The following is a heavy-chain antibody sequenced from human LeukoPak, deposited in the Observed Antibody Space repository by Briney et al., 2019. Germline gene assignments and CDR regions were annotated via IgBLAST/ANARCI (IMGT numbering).Heavy chain of an antibody. CDR1: GGSFSGYY. J-gene: IGHJ4*02. CDR2: INHSGSN. CDR3: ARHGFPYYGSGSYYLY. D-gene: IGHD3-10*01. Sequence: PSETLSLTCAVYGGSFSGYYWSWVRQPPGKGLEWIGEINHSGSNKYNPSLTRGGTISVNTYKNQFSLMQRSVNTADAAVYYCARHGFPYYGSGSYYLYWGQGTLVTVSS. V-gene: IGHV4-34*01.